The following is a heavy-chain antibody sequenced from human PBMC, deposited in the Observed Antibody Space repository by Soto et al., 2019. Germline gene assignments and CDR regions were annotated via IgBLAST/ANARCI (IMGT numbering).Heavy chain of an antibody. J-gene: IGHJ4*01. CDR2: ISSNGENT. D-gene: IGHD6-13*01. CDR3: VPWVSAPFDF. Sequence: GGSLRLSCAVSRFSSGYHAMYWVRQAPGKGLEWVSTISSNGENTHYADSVKGRFIISSDNSSNTVALQMNSLRVEDTAIYYLVPWVSAPFDFWGQGTLVTVSS. CDR1: RFSSGYHA. V-gene: IGHV3-23*01.